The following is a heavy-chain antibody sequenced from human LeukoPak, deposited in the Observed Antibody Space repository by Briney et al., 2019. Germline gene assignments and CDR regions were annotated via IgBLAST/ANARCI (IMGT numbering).Heavy chain of an antibody. J-gene: IGHJ4*02. D-gene: IGHD5-18*01. CDR3: ARGLISSQTWIQLWSAPGY. CDR1: GGSFSGYY. V-gene: IGHV4-34*01. Sequence: SETLSLTCAVYGGSFSGYYWSWTRQPPGKGLEWIGEINHSGSTNYNPSLKSRVTTSVDTSKNQFSLKLSSVTAADTAVYYCARGLISSQTWIQLWSAPGYWGQGTLVTVSS. CDR2: INHSGST.